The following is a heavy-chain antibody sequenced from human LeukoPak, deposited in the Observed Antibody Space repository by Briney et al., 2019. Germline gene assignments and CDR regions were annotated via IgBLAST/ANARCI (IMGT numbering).Heavy chain of an antibody. CDR3: ARDGIAPDY. V-gene: IGHV4-59*01. CDR2: IYYSGST. Sequence: SETLSLTRTVSGGSISSYYWSWIRQPPGKGLEWIGYIYYSGSTNYNPSLKSRVTISVDTSKNQFSLKLSSVTAADTAVYYCARDGIAPDYWGQGTLVTVSS. J-gene: IGHJ4*02. CDR1: GGSISSYY. D-gene: IGHD6-13*01.